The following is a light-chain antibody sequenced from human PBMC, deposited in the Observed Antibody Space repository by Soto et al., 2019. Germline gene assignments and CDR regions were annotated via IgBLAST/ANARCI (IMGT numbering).Light chain of an antibody. CDR3: QHYDVDPYA. CDR1: QSVGSN. V-gene: IGKV1-5*03. CDR2: QAS. J-gene: IGKJ2*01. Sequence: DIPMTQSPSTLSASVGDRVTISCRASQSVGSNLVWYQQKPGKVPKLLIFQASTLEPGVPSRFSGSGSGTEFILSISSLQPDEFATYYCQHYDVDPYAFGQGTKVEIK.